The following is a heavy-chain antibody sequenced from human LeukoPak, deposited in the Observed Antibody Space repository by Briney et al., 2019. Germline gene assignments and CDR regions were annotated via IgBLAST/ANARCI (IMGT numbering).Heavy chain of an antibody. CDR3: AKAVRGYQHDAFDI. J-gene: IGHJ3*02. CDR2: ISSSSSHI. Sequence: PGGSLRLSCAATGFTFSSYSMIWVRQAPGKGLEWVSSISSSSSHIYYADSVKGRFTMSRDNSKNTLYLQMNSLRADDTAVYYCAKAVRGYQHDAFDIWGQGTMVTVSS. CDR1: GFTFSSYS. D-gene: IGHD3-22*01. V-gene: IGHV3-21*04.